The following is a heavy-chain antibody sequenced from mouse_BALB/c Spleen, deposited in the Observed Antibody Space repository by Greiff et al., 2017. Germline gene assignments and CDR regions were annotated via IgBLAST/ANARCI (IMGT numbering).Heavy chain of an antibody. D-gene: IGHD2-14*01. CDR1: GFTFSSYG. CDR2: ISSGGSYT. Sequence: EVKLVESGGDLVKPGGSLKLSCAASGFTFSSYGMSWVRQTPDKRLEWVATISSGGSYTYYPDSVKGRFTISRDNAKNTLYLQMSSLKSEDTAMYYCARRDRYEDYAMDYWGQGTSVTVSS. V-gene: IGHV5-6*02. J-gene: IGHJ4*01. CDR3: ARRDRYEDYAMDY.